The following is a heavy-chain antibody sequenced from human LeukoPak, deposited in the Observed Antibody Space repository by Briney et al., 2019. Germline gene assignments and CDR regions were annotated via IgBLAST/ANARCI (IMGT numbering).Heavy chain of an antibody. J-gene: IGHJ4*02. D-gene: IGHD3-16*02. Sequence: SETLSLTCAVYGGSFSGYYWSWIRQPPGKGLEWIGEINHDGSTNYNPSLKSRVTISADTSKNQFFLKLTSVTAADTAVYYCARVRYIWGSHPFDYWGQGTLVTVSS. V-gene: IGHV4-34*01. CDR3: ARVRYIWGSHPFDY. CDR2: INHDGST. CDR1: GGSFSGYY.